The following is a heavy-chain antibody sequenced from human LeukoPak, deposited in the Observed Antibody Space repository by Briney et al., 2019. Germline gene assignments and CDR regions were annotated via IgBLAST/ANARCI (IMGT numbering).Heavy chain of an antibody. Sequence: PSETLPLTCTVSGYFISSGYYWGWIRQPPGKGLQWIGNIHHSENTYYNPSLKSRVTISVDTSKNQFSLKLNSVTAADTAVYYCARVVDCSGDSCYSGWFDPWGQGTLVTVSS. CDR2: IHHSENT. J-gene: IGHJ5*02. D-gene: IGHD2-15*01. CDR1: GYFISSGYY. V-gene: IGHV4-38-2*02. CDR3: ARVVDCSGDSCYSGWFDP.